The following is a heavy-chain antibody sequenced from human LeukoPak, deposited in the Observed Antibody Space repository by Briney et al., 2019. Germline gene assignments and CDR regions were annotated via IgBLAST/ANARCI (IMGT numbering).Heavy chain of an antibody. D-gene: IGHD3-22*01. CDR3: ARRMITSYYYDSSGYYNFDY. CDR2: INHSGST. Sequence: ASETLSLTCAVYGGSFSGYYWSWIRQPPGKGLEWIGEINHSGSTNYNPSLKSRVTISVDTSKNQFSLKLSSVTAADTAVYYCARRMITSYYYDSSGYYNFDYWGQGTLVTVSS. CDR1: GGSFSGYY. V-gene: IGHV4-34*01. J-gene: IGHJ4*02.